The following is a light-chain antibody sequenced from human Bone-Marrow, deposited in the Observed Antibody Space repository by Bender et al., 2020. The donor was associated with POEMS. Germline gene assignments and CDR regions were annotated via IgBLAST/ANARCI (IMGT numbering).Light chain of an antibody. Sequence: SYVLTQPPSASVAPGQTARIICEERIIGSKSVHWYQQKPGQAPVLVIKKDSERPSGIPERFSGSSSGTTVTLTISGVQAEYEADYYCQSADNSDFYVFGTGTKVTVL. CDR1: IGSKS. V-gene: IGLV3-25*03. CDR2: KDS. CDR3: QSADNSDFYV. J-gene: IGLJ1*01.